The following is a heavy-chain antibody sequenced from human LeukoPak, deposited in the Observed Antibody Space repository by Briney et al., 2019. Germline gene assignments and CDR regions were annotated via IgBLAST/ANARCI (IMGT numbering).Heavy chain of an antibody. Sequence: NPSETLSLACTVSGGSISSGGYYWSWIRQPPGKGLEWIGYIYHSGSTYYNPSLKSRVTISVDRSKNQFSLKLSSVTAADTAVYYCARERAPNDYDFWSGYRGASNWFDPWGQGTLVTVSS. D-gene: IGHD3-3*01. CDR2: IYHSGST. J-gene: IGHJ5*02. CDR3: ARERAPNDYDFWSGYRGASNWFDP. V-gene: IGHV4-30-2*01. CDR1: GGSISSGGYY.